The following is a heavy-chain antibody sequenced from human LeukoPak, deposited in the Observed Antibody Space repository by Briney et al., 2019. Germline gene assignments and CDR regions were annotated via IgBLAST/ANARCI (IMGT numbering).Heavy chain of an antibody. CDR1: GFTFTSYV. CDR2: ISGSGAYT. Sequence: GGSLRLSCAASGFTFTSYVMTWVRQAPGKGLEWVSTISGSGAYTDYADSVKGWFTVSRDNSKNMLYLQMNSLRAEDTAVYYCAKDRYCSGGSCYGLDYWGQGTLVTVSS. D-gene: IGHD2-15*01. CDR3: AKDRYCSGGSCYGLDY. V-gene: IGHV3-23*01. J-gene: IGHJ4*02.